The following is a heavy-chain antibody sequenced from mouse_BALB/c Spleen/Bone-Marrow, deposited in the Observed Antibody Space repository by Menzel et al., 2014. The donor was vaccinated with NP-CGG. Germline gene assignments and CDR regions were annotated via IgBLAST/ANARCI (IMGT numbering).Heavy chain of an antibody. CDR1: GYAFTNYL. V-gene: IGHV1-54*01. CDR2: INPGSGGT. D-gene: IGHD3-1*01. CDR3: ARQLGPPYAMDY. J-gene: IGHJ4*01. Sequence: QVQLQQSGAELVRPGTSVKVSCKASGYAFTNYLIEWVKQRPGQGLEWIGVINPGSGGTNYKEKFKGKATLTADKSSSTAYMQLSSLTSDDSAVYFCARQLGPPYAMDYWGQGTSVTVSS.